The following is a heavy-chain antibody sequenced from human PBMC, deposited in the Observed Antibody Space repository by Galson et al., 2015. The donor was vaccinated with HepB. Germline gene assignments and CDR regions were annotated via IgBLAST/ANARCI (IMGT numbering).Heavy chain of an antibody. V-gene: IGHV3-30*18. Sequence: SLRLSCAASGFTFSSYGMHWVRQAPGKGLEWVAVISYDGSNKYYADSVKGRFTISRDNPKNTLYLQMNSLRAEDTAVYYCAKDRSGGGMDVWGQGTTVTVSS. D-gene: IGHD4-23*01. CDR3: AKDRSGGGMDV. CDR1: GFTFSSYG. CDR2: ISYDGSNK. J-gene: IGHJ6*02.